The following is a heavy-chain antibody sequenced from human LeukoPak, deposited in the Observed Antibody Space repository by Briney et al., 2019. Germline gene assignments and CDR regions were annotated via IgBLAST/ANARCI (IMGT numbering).Heavy chain of an antibody. CDR2: ISNSGST. J-gene: IGHJ4*02. V-gene: IGHV4-59*08. CDR1: GGSISSYY. D-gene: IGHD5-18*01. CDR3: ARRAYNYGSNFDY. Sequence: PSETLSLTCTVSGGSISSYYWSWIRQSPGKGLEWNGYISNSGSTNYNPSLKSRVTISVDTSKNQFSLKLTSVTAADTAVYYCARRAYNYGSNFDYWGQGTLVTVSS.